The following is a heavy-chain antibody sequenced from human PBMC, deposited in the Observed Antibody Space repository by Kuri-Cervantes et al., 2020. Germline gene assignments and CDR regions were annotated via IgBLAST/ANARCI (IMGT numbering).Heavy chain of an antibody. D-gene: IGHD5-12*01. V-gene: IGHV3-53*01. J-gene: IGHJ6*02. CDR3: ARGWATPGPFYYYYYGMDV. CDR2: IYSGGST. CDR1: GFTFSSYA. Sequence: LSLTCAASGFTFSSYAMSWVRQAPGKGLEWVSVIYSGGSTYYADSVKGRFAISRDNSKNTLYLQMNSLRAEDTAVYYCARGWATPGPFYYYYYGMDVWGQGTTVTVSS.